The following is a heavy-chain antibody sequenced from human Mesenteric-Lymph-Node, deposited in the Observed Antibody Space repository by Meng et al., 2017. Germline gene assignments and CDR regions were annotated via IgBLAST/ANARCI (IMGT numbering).Heavy chain of an antibody. CDR2: INSDGSST. V-gene: IGHV3-74*01. J-gene: IGHJ3*01. CDR1: GFTFSRYD. D-gene: IGHD2-15*01. Sequence: GESLKISCAASGFTFSRYDMHWVRQAPGKGLVWVSHINSDGSSTSYADSVKGRFTISRDNAKNTLYLQMNSLRAEDTAIYYCGYCGDGTYLSAGFEFWGQGTMVTVSS. CDR3: GYCGDGTYLSAGFEF.